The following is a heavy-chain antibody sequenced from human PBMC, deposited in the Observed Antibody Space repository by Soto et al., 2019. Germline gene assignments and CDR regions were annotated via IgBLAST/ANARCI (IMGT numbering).Heavy chain of an antibody. J-gene: IGHJ4*02. D-gene: IGHD5-18*01. V-gene: IGHV3-48*01. CDR3: ARDGGYIYGAFDD. CDR2: ISSSSSTI. Sequence: PGGSLRLSCAASGFTFSSYSMNWVRQAPGKGQEWVSYISSSSSTIYYADSVKGRFTISRDNAKNSLYLQMSSLRAEDTAVYYCARDGGYIYGAFDDWGQGTLVSVS. CDR1: GFTFSSYS.